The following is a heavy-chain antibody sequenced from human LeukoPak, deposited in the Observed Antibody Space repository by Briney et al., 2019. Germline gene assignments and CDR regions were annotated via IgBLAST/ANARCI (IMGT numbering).Heavy chain of an antibody. CDR3: ARASYSYDINGWVPFDY. CDR1: GDSISYYY. Sequence: SETLSLTCTVSGDSISYYYWSWIRQPAGKGLEWIGRIYTSGSTNYNPSLKSRVTISGDTSKNQFSLRLSSVTAADTAVYYCARASYSYDINGWVPFDYWGQGTLVTVSS. CDR2: IYTSGST. V-gene: IGHV4-4*07. D-gene: IGHD3-22*01. J-gene: IGHJ4*02.